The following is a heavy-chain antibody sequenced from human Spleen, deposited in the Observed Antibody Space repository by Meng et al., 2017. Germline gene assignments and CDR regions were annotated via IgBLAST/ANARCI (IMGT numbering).Heavy chain of an antibody. CDR1: GGSFSDYF. V-gene: IGHV4-34*01. D-gene: IGHD4-11*01. CDR2: INHSGST. Sequence: GRRQQGGAGLLNPSETPSLTFVVSGGSFSDYFWSWIRQPPGKGLEWIGEINHSGSTNYNPSLESRATISVDTSQNNLSLKLSSVTAADSAVYYCARGPTTMAHDFDYWGQGTLVTVSS. CDR3: ARGPTTMAHDFDY. J-gene: IGHJ4*02.